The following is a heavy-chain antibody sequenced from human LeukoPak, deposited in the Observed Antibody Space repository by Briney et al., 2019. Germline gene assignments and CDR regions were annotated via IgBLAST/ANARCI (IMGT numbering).Heavy chain of an antibody. Sequence: GGSLRLSCAASGFTFSSYAMSWVRQAPGKGLEWVSVISGSGGSTYYADSVKGRFTISRDNSKNTLYLQMNSLRAEDTAVYYCAKDVLYYYDSSGSAFDIWGQGTMVTVSS. J-gene: IGHJ3*02. V-gene: IGHV3-23*01. CDR3: AKDVLYYYDSSGSAFDI. CDR2: ISGSGGST. D-gene: IGHD3-22*01. CDR1: GFTFSSYA.